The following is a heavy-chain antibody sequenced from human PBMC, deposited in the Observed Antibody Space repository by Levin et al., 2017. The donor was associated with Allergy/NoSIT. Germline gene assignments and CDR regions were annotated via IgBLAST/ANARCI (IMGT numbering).Heavy chain of an antibody. CDR3: ARHTRVITSRFDP. Sequence: SETLSLTCFVSGDSITSRPYYWDWIRQPPGKGLEWVGSINYGGTTYYNPSLKSRVTISVDTSKNQFSLKLTSVSAADTALYYCARHTRVITSRFDPWGQGTLVTVSS. CDR1: GDSITSRPYY. V-gene: IGHV4-39*01. J-gene: IGHJ5*02. CDR2: INYGGTT. D-gene: IGHD3-10*01.